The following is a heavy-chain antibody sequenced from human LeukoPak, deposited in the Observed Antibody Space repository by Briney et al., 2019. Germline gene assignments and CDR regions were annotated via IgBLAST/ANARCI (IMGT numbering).Heavy chain of an antibody. D-gene: IGHD4-17*01. J-gene: IGHJ4*02. CDR1: GGSFSGYY. CDR3: ASSYGDYGYDY. CDR2: INHSGST. V-gene: IGHV4-34*01. Sequence: SETLSLTCAVYGGSFSGYYWSWIRQPPGKGLEWIGEINHSGSTNYNPSLKSRVTISVDTSKNQFSLKLSSVTAADAAVYYCASSYGDYGYDYWGQGTLVTVSS.